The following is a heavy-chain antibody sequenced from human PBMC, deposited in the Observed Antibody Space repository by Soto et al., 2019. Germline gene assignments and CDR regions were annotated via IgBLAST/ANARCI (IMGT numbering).Heavy chain of an antibody. CDR1: GFTFSSYA. J-gene: IGHJ4*02. D-gene: IGHD6-13*01. Sequence: GGSLRLSCAASGFTFSSYAMSWVRPAPGKGLEWVSAISGSGGSTYYADPVKGRVTISRDNSKNTLYLKINSLRAEDRALYYGGKEKAAVGPPNADWGQGTVVTVSS. CDR3: GKEKAAVGPPNAD. CDR2: ISGSGGST. V-gene: IGHV3-23*01.